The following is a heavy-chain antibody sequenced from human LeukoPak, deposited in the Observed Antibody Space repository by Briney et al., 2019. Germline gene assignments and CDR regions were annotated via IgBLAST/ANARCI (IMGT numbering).Heavy chain of an antibody. CDR2: INPNSGGT. V-gene: IGHV1-2*02. CDR1: GYTFTGYY. D-gene: IGHD5-24*01. Sequence: ASVKVSCKASGYTFTGYYMHWVRQAPGQGLEWMGWINPNSGGTNYAQKFQGRVTMTRDTSISTAYMELSRLRSDDTAVYYCASPEPARDDGYNTLAFDYWGQGTLVTVSS. CDR3: ASPEPARDDGYNTLAFDY. J-gene: IGHJ4*02.